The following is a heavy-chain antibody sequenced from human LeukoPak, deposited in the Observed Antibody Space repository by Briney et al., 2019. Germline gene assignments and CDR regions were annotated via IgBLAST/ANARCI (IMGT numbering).Heavy chain of an antibody. Sequence: SETLSLTCTVSGGSISSSSYYWVWIRQPPGKGLEWIGTIYYSGSTNYNPSLKSRVTISVDTSKNQFSLKLSSVTAADTAVYYCARLVTRGYYDSSGRRIDAFDIWGQGTMVTVSS. CDR3: ARLVTRGYYDSSGRRIDAFDI. V-gene: IGHV4-39*07. D-gene: IGHD3-22*01. CDR2: IYYSGST. CDR1: GGSISSSSYY. J-gene: IGHJ3*02.